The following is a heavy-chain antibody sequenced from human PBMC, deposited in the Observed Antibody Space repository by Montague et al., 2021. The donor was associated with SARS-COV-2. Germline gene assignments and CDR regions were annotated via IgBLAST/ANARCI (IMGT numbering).Heavy chain of an antibody. CDR2: IYYSGST. Sequence: SETLSLTCTVSGGSISGYYWSWIRQSPGKGLEWIGDIYYSGSTKYNPXXXSRVTVSVDRSKNQVSLKLSSVTPADTAVYYCARPLRSCSNSVCRTYYYYAMDVWGQGTTVTVSS. V-gene: IGHV4-59*01. CDR3: ARPLRSCSNSVCRTYYYYAMDV. CDR1: GGSISGYY. J-gene: IGHJ6*02. D-gene: IGHD2-8*01.